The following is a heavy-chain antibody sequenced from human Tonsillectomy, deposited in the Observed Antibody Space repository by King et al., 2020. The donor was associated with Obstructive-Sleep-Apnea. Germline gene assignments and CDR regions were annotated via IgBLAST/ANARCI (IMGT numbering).Heavy chain of an antibody. CDR3: ARERCSSISCATGIGLFDH. D-gene: IGHD2-2*01. V-gene: IGHV3-23*04. Sequence: VQLVESGGGLVQPGGSLRLSCAASGFTFSSYAMSWVRQAPGKGLEWVSGISGSGGSTYYTDSVKGRFTISRDNSKNTMYLQMKSLRAEDTAVYYCARERCSSISCATGIGLFDHWGQGTLGIVSS. CDR1: GFTFSSYA. J-gene: IGHJ4*02. CDR2: ISGSGGST.